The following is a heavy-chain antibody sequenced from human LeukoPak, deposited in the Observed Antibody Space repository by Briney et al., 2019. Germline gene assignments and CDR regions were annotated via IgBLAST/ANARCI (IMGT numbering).Heavy chain of an antibody. Sequence: SETLSLTCTVSGYSISSGYSWGWIRQPPGKGLEWIGSISHSGTTYYNPSLQSRVTISLDTSKNHFSLKLNSVTATDTAVYYCASPRDVAVVVGATAGYFDLWGRGTLVTVSS. CDR2: ISHSGTT. J-gene: IGHJ2*01. V-gene: IGHV4-38-2*02. CDR3: ASPRDVAVVVGATAGYFDL. CDR1: GYSISSGYS. D-gene: IGHD2-15*01.